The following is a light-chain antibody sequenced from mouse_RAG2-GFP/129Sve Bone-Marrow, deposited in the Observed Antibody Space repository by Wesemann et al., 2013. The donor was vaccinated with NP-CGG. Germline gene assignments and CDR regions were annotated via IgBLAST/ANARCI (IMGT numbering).Light chain of an antibody. V-gene: IGKV11-106*02. CDR3: LQHRYLPRT. CDR1: QGISNN. CDR2: DAS. J-gene: IGKJ1*01. Sequence: DVLMTQSPSSLSASLGERVSLTCQASQGISNNLNWYQQTPGKAPRLLIYDASKLEDGVPSRFSGTGYRTDFNFTISSLEEEDVATYFCLQHRYLPRTFGGGTKLEIK.